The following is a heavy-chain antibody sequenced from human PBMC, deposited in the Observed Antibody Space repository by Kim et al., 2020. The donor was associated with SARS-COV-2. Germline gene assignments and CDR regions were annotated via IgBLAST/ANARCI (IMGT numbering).Heavy chain of an antibody. V-gene: IGHV3-23*01. CDR1: GVTFDTYA. CDR2: ISYHGRDT. CDR3: AKGHITARQSWDY. Sequence: GGSLRLSCAVSGVTFDTYAMSWVRQAPGKGLEWVSGISYHGRDTDYADSVKGRFTISRDNSKNTLYLQMNSLRAEDTAVYFCAKGHITARQSWDYWGQGTRHRLL. D-gene: IGHD6-6*01. J-gene: IGHJ4*02.